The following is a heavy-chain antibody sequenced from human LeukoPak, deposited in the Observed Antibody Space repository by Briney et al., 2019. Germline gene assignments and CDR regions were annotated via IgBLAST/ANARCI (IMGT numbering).Heavy chain of an antibody. D-gene: IGHD3-9*01. J-gene: IGHJ3*02. CDR3: ARDGDPVYYDILTGYYIGAFDI. CDR2: IYYSGST. Sequence: SETLSLTCTVSGGSISSYYWSWIRQPPGKGPEWIGYIYYSGSTNYNPSLKSRVTISVDTSKNQFSLKLSSVTAADTAVYYCARDGDPVYYDILTGYYIGAFDIWGQGTMVTVSS. V-gene: IGHV4-59*01. CDR1: GGSISSYY.